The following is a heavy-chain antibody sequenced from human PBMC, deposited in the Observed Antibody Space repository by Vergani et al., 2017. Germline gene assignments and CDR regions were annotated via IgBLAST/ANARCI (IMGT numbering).Heavy chain of an antibody. Sequence: QVQLVQSGAEVKKPGSSVKVSCKASGGTFSSYAISWVQQAPGQGLEWMGGIIPIFGTANYAQKFQGRVTITADKSTSTAYMELRSLRSDDTAVYYCARVRLGYDFCMDVWGQGTTVTVSS. CDR3: ARVRLGYDFCMDV. J-gene: IGHJ6*02. V-gene: IGHV1-69*06. CDR1: GGTFSSYA. CDR2: IIPIFGTA. D-gene: IGHD3-3*01.